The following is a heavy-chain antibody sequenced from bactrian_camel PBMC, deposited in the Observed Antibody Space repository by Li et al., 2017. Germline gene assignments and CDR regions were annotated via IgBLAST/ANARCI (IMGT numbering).Heavy chain of an antibody. CDR2: INAGGGR. Sequence: VQLVESGGGSVQAGGSLRLSCEVSGITEGTNCIGWFRQAPGKEREVVADINAGGGRYYADSVKGRFSISRDNAKNTLYLQMNSLKPEDTAMYYCAASRIEYGDDCAYTYWGQGTQVTVS. CDR3: AASRIEYGDDCAYTY. CDR1: GITEGTNC. J-gene: IGHJ4*01. V-gene: IGHV3S55*01. D-gene: IGHD6*01.